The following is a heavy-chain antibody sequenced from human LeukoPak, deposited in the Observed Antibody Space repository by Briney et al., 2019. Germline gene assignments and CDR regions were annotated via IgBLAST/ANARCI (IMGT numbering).Heavy chain of an antibody. D-gene: IGHD2-15*01. Sequence: PGRSLRLSCAASGFTFSDYAMHWVRQAPGKGLEWVAIISYDASNKYSADSVKGRFTISRDNSKSTLYLQMDSLRPDDTAVYYCAKAGGYCNGGNCYSNFWGQGTLVTVSS. J-gene: IGHJ4*02. CDR3: AKAGGYCNGGNCYSNF. V-gene: IGHV3-30*18. CDR1: GFTFSDYA. CDR2: ISYDASNK.